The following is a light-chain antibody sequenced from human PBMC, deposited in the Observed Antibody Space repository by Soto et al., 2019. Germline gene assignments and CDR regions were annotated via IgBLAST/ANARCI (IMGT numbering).Light chain of an antibody. CDR1: SSDVGGYNY. CDR3: CSYAANYNYWV. CDR2: DVT. J-gene: IGLJ3*02. V-gene: IGLV2-11*01. Sequence: QSALTQPRSVSGSPGQSVTISCTGTSSDVGGYNYVSWYQQYSGKAPKVIIFDVTERPSGVPDRFSGSKSGNTASLTISGLQAEDDADYYCCSYAANYNYWVFGGGTQLTVL.